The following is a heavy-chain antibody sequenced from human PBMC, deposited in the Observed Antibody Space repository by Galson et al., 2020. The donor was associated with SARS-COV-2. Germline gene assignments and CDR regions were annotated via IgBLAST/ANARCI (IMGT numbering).Heavy chain of an antibody. CDR2: IWYDGSNK. J-gene: IGHJ4*02. V-gene: IGHV3-33*01. CDR3: ARDHTTPGNDVSDVDYFDY. CDR1: GFTFSSYG. Sequence: GESLKISCAASGFTFSSYGMHWVRQAPGKGLEWVAVIWYDGSNKYYADSVKGRFTISRDNSKNTLYLQMNSLRAEDTAVYYCARDHTTPGNDVSDVDYFDYWGQGTLVTVSS. D-gene: IGHD1-1*01.